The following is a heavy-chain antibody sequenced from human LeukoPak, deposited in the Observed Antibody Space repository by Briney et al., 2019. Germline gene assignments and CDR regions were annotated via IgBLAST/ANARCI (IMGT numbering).Heavy chain of an antibody. CDR3: ARGDRSGYSDDVFDI. CDR2: RSRLFGTT. J-gene: IGHJ3*02. Sequence: ASVKVSCNGSGCTFSNYGVSWVRQAPGQGVEWMGGRSRLFGTTNYAKKFQGRITITTVESRSTAYMEPSSLRSEDTAVYHSARGDRSGYSDDVFDIWGPGTIVTVSS. V-gene: IGHV1-69*05. CDR1: GCTFSNYG. D-gene: IGHD3-22*01.